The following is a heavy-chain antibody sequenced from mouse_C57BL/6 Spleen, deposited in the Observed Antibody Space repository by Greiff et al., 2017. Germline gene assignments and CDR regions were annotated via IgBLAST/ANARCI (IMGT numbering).Heavy chain of an antibody. CDR3: ATGGSSYFDY. Sequence: QVQLQQPGAELVRPGSSVKLSCKASGYTFTSYWIHWVKQRPIQGLEWIGNIDPSDSETHYNQKFKDKATLTVDKSSSTAYMQLSSLTSEDSAVYYCATGGSSYFDYWGQGTTLTVSS. D-gene: IGHD1-1*01. J-gene: IGHJ2*01. V-gene: IGHV1-52*01. CDR1: GYTFTSYW. CDR2: IDPSDSET.